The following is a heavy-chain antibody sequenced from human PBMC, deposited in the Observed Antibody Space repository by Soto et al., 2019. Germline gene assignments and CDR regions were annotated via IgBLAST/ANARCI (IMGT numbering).Heavy chain of an antibody. CDR2: ISSSGSTI. D-gene: IGHD3-22*01. CDR1: GFTFSDYY. V-gene: IGHV3-11*01. Sequence: VGSLRLSCAASGFTFSDYYMSWIRQAPGKGLEWVSYISSSGSTIYYADSVKGRFTISRDNAKNSLYLQMNSLRAEDTAVYYCARSYYYDSSGYQLLGYWGQGTLVTSPQ. J-gene: IGHJ4*02. CDR3: ARSYYYDSSGYQLLGY.